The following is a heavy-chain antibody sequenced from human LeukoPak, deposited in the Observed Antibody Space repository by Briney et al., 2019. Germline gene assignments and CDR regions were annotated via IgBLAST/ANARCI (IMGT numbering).Heavy chain of an antibody. D-gene: IGHD6-19*01. J-gene: IGHJ4*02. V-gene: IGHV3-30*04. CDR3: ARDGPYDSSGWYMRYYFDY. CDR1: GFTFSSYA. CDR2: ISCDGSNK. Sequence: GRSLRLSCAASGFTFSSYAMHWVRQAPGKGLEWVAVISCDGSNKYYADSVKGRFTISRDNSKNTLYLQMNSLRAEDTAVYYCARDGPYDSSGWYMRYYFDYWGQGTLVTVSS.